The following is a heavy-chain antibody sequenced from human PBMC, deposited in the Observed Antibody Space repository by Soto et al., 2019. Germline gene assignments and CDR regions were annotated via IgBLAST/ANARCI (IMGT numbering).Heavy chain of an antibody. V-gene: IGHV1-69*01. CDR1: GGTFSSYA. Sequence: QVQLVQSGAEVKKPESSVKVSCKASGGTFSSYAISWVRQAPGQGLEWMGGIIPIFGTANYAQKFQGRVTITADESTSTAYMELSSLRSEDTAVYYCARGIWGANGDYVPYYLDYWRQGTLVTVSS. CDR3: ARGIWGANGDYVPYYLDY. CDR2: IIPIFGTA. D-gene: IGHD4-17*01. J-gene: IGHJ4*02.